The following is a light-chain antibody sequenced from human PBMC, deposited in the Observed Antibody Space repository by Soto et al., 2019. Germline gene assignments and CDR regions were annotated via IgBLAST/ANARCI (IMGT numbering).Light chain of an antibody. CDR3: QQSYRNPLT. V-gene: IGKV1-39*01. J-gene: IGKJ4*01. CDR2: AAS. Sequence: DIHMTQSPSTLSASVGYGVTITCRASQSISSYLNWYQQTPGKAPKLLIYAASSLQSGVPSRVSGSGSGTDVTLTLSSLQPEDFATYYCQQSYRNPLTFGGGTKVDIK. CDR1: QSISSY.